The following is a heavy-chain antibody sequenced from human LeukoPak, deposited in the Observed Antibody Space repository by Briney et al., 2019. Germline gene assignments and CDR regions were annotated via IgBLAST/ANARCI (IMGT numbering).Heavy chain of an antibody. CDR3: ARDIAATDDY. CDR2: LNWNGGSP. CDR1: GFTFDDYG. V-gene: IGHV3-20*04. J-gene: IGHJ4*02. Sequence: GGSLRLYCAASGFTFDDYGMSWVRQAPGKGLEWVCGLNWNGGSPNCADSVKGRFTISRDNAKNSLYLQMNSLRAEDTAVYYCARDIAATDDYWGQGTLVTVSS. D-gene: IGHD6-13*01.